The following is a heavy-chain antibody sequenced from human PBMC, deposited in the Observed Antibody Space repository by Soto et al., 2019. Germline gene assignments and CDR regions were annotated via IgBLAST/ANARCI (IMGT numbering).Heavy chain of an antibody. CDR3: ARHREGEAHQPLYSWFDP. V-gene: IGHV4-39*01. J-gene: IGHJ5*02. CDR2: FYFTGTT. D-gene: IGHD2-2*02. Sequence: PSETLSLTCTVSGDSIGSSGYYWGWIRQTPGKGLEWIGSFYFTGTTHYNPSLKSRVTISVDTSKNHFSLNLDSVTAADTAVYYCARHREGEAHQPLYSWFDPWGQGTLVTVSS. CDR1: GDSIGSSGYY.